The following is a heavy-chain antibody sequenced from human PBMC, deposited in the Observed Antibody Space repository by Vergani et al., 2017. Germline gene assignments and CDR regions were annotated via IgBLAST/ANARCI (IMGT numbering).Heavy chain of an antibody. D-gene: IGHD3-3*01. J-gene: IGHJ4*02. V-gene: IGHV3-7*01. CDR1: GFTFSSYW. Sequence: EVQLLESGGGLVQPGGSLRLSCAASGFTFSSYWMSWVRQAPGKGLEWVANIKQDGSEKYYVDSVKGRFTISRDNAKNSLYLQMNSLRAEDTAVYYCARSHDFWSGYLFDYWGQGTLVTVSS. CDR2: IKQDGSEK. CDR3: ARSHDFWSGYLFDY.